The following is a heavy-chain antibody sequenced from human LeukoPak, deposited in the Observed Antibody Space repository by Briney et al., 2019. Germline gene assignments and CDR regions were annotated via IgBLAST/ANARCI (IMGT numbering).Heavy chain of an antibody. D-gene: IGHD6-13*01. Sequence: GASVKVSCKASGYTFNSYAMHWVRQAPGQRLEWMGWINAGNGNTKYSQKFQGRVTITRDTSASTAYMELSSLRSEDTAVYYCARVRHSSSWYYFDYWGQGTLVTVSS. CDR2: INAGNGNT. J-gene: IGHJ4*02. V-gene: IGHV1-3*01. CDR1: GYTFNSYA. CDR3: ARVRHSSSWYYFDY.